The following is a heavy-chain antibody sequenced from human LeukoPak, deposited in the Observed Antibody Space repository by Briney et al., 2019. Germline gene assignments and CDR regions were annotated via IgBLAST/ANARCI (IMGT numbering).Heavy chain of an antibody. CDR2: IKQDGSEK. V-gene: IGHV3-7*01. CDR1: GFTFSSYW. J-gene: IGHJ4*02. D-gene: IGHD6-19*01. CDR3: ARDQGAVAPDY. Sequence: GGSLRLSCAASGFTFSSYWMSWVRQAPGKGLEWVANIKQDGSEKCYVDSVKGRFTISRDNAKNSLYLQMNSLRAEDTAVYYCARDQGAVAPDYWGQGTLVTVSS.